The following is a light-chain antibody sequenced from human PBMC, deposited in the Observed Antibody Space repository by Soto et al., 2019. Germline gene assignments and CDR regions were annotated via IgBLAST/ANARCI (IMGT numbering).Light chain of an antibody. CDR3: QKFNTAPLT. Sequence: IQMTQSPSTLSASVGDTVTITCRASESIYSWLAWYQQKPGKVPKLLIYSASTLQSGVPSRFSGSGSGTDFTLTISSLQPEDVATYYCQKFNTAPLTFGQGTRLEIK. CDR1: ESIYSW. J-gene: IGKJ5*01. CDR2: SAS. V-gene: IGKV1-27*01.